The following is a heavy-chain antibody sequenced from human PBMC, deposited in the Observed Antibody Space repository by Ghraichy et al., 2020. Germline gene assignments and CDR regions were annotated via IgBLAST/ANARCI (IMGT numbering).Heavy chain of an antibody. Sequence: GGSLRLSCAASGFTFNNYAMSWVRQAPGKGLEWVSAISGSGGSTYYADSVKGRFTISRDNSKNTLYLQMNSPRAEDTAVYYCAKAGCSTTSCYLADYWGRGTLVTVSS. CDR3: AKAGCSTTSCYLADY. V-gene: IGHV3-23*01. CDR2: ISGSGGST. CDR1: GFTFNNYA. J-gene: IGHJ4*02. D-gene: IGHD2-2*01.